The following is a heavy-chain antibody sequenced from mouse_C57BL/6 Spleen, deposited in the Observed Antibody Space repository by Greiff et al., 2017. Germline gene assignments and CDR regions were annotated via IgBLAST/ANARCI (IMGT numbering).Heavy chain of an antibody. CDR2: IDPSDSYT. CDR3: ARSYGADY. Sequence: VQLQQPGAELVMPGASVKLSCKASGYPFTSYWMHWVKQRPGRGLEWIGEIDPSDSYTNYNQKFKGKATLTVDKSSSKAYMQLSSLTSEDSAVYYSARSYGADYWGQGTTLTVSS. V-gene: IGHV1-69*01. CDR1: GYPFTSYW. D-gene: IGHD1-1*02. J-gene: IGHJ2*01.